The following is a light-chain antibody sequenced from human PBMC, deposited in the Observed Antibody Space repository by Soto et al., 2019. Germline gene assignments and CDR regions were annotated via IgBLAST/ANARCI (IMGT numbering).Light chain of an antibody. J-gene: IGKJ2*01. CDR1: QSLSSN. CDR2: GVS. Sequence: EIVMTQSPATLSVSPGERATLSCRASQSLSSNLAWYQQKPGQAPRLLIYGVSTRATGIPARFSGSGSETDFTLTISSLQSEDFAVYFCQQFHNWPFTFGQGTKLEIK. CDR3: QQFHNWPFT. V-gene: IGKV3-15*01.